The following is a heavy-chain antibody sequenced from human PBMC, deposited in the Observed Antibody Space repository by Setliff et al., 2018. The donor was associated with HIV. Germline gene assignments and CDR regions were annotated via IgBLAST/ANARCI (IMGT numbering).Heavy chain of an antibody. CDR1: GYDFTAYA. Sequence: GASVKVSCKASGYDFTAYAISWVRQAPGQGLEWIGRIGGDNANIKFAQSFQGRVTMTTDTSTNTAYLELTSLRSDDTAVYYCARYAASGTGWFDPWSQGTQVTVS. V-gene: IGHV1-18*01. D-gene: IGHD2-8*02. CDR2: IGGDNANI. CDR3: ARYAASGTGWFDP. J-gene: IGHJ5*02.